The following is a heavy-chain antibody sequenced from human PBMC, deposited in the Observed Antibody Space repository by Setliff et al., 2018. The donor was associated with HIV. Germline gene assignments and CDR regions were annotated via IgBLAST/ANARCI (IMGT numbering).Heavy chain of an antibody. CDR3: GRAPDY. Sequence: SLTCTVSGDSVNDRSYYWGWIRQPPGKGLEWIGSMYYSGTTYYNPSLKSRVTISVDTSKTQFSLKLNSVTAADTAVYYCGRAPDYWGQGTMVTVSS. CDR2: MYYSGTT. CDR1: GDSVNDRSYY. V-gene: IGHV4-39*01. J-gene: IGHJ4*02.